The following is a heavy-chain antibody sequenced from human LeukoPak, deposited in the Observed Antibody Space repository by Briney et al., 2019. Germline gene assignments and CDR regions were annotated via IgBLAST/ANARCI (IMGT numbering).Heavy chain of an antibody. CDR1: GFTFSSYA. CDR2: ISDNGAGT. Sequence: GGSLRLSCAASGFTFSSYAMSWVRQAPGKGLEWVSVISDNGAGTYYVDSVKGRFTVSRDNSKRTLYLQMNSLRAEDTAIYYCARHLGPDIWGEGTKVTVSS. V-gene: IGHV3-23*01. CDR3: ARHLGPDI. J-gene: IGHJ3*02.